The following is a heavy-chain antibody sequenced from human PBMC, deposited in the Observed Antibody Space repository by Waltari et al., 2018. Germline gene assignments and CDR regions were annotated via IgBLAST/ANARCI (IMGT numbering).Heavy chain of an antibody. V-gene: IGHV4-38-2*02. Sequence: VQLQAPGPGQARRSEPLVLRCLVSSLSIRPGYFWGWIRQPPGKGLEWIGSISHSGKTYYNPSLKSRVTMSVDTSNNHFALKRTSVTAADTAIYYCVRDLGGSGTSWFDAWGQGTLVTVSS. J-gene: IGHJ5*02. CDR1: SLSIRPGYF. D-gene: IGHD3-10*01. CDR2: ISHSGKT. CDR3: VRDLGGSGTSWFDA.